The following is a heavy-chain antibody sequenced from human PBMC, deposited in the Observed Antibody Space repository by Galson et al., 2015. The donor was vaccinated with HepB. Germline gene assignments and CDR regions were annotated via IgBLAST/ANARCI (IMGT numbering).Heavy chain of an antibody. Sequence: ALVKPTQTLTLTCTLSGLSLSTSGMRVSWIRQPPGKALEWLARIDWDDDKFYSTSLKTRLTITRDTSASTAYMELSSLTSEDTAVYYCATRTRVFEGMDVWGQGTTVTVSS. CDR2: IDWDDDK. CDR1: GLSLSTSGMR. J-gene: IGHJ6*02. CDR3: ATRTRVFEGMDV. D-gene: IGHD6-6*01. V-gene: IGHV2-70*03.